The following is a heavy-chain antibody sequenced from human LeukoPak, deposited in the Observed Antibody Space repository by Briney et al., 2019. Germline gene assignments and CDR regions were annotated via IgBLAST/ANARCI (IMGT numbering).Heavy chain of an antibody. CDR2: IKSKTDGGTT. Sequence: PGGSLRLSCAASGFTFSSYSMNWVRQAPGKGLEWVGRIKSKTDGGTTDYAAPVKGRFTISRDDSKNTLYLQMNSLKTEDTAVYYCTTYVWGSYRYHYWGQGTLVTVSS. CDR3: TTYVWGSYRYHY. D-gene: IGHD3-16*02. V-gene: IGHV3-15*01. J-gene: IGHJ4*02. CDR1: GFTFSSYS.